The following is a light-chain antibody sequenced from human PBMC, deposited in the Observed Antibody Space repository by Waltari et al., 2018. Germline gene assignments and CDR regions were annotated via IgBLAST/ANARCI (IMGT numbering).Light chain of an antibody. V-gene: IGLV4-69*01. CDR3: QIWGTGTLRM. CDR1: SGHSTYA. Sequence: QPVLIQPSSASAFLGASVKLTCTLSSGHSTYAIAWHQQLPQKGPRYLMKVNSDGSLNKWDGIPARFSGSSSGAERYLIISNLQSDDEGDYYCQIWGTGTLRMFGGGTELTVL. J-gene: IGLJ3*02. CDR2: VNSDGSL.